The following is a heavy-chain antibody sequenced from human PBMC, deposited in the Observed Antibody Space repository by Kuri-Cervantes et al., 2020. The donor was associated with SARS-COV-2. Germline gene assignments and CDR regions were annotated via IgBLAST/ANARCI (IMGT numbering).Heavy chain of an antibody. CDR1: GYTFTSYD. Sequence: ASVKVSCKASGYTFTSYDINWVRQATGQGLEWMGWMNPNSGNTGYAQKFQGRVTITRNTSISTAYMELSSLRSEDTAVYYCARARGKAAYYYDSSGYFYWGQGTLVTVSS. V-gene: IGHV1-8*03. CDR2: MNPNSGNT. J-gene: IGHJ4*02. D-gene: IGHD3-22*01. CDR3: ARARGKAAYYYDSSGYFY.